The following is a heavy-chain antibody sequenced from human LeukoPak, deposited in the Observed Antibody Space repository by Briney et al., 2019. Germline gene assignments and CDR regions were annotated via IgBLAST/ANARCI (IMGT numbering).Heavy chain of an antibody. CDR3: ARVGRSRGSLPNSYYYMDV. Sequence: ASVKVSCNASGDIFNSYSVSWVRQAPGQGLEWMGGIIPIFGSTNYAQKFQGRVTITTDQSTRTAYMELNSLSSDDTAVYYCARVGRSRGSLPNSYYYMDVWGRGTTVTVSS. V-gene: IGHV1-69*05. D-gene: IGHD1-26*01. CDR1: GDIFNSYS. J-gene: IGHJ6*03. CDR2: IIPIFGST.